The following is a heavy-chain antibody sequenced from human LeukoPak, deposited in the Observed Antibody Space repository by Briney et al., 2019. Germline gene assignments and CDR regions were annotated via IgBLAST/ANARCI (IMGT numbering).Heavy chain of an antibody. V-gene: IGHV3-15*01. Sequence: GSLRLSCAASGFTFSNAWMSWVRQAPGKGLEWVGRIKSKTDGGTTDYAAPVKGRFTISRDDSKNTLFLQMNSLKTEDTAVYFCTTEEFIVATIAYWGQGTLVIVSS. D-gene: IGHD5-12*01. CDR1: GFTFSNAW. CDR3: TTEEFIVATIAY. J-gene: IGHJ4*02. CDR2: IKSKTDGGTT.